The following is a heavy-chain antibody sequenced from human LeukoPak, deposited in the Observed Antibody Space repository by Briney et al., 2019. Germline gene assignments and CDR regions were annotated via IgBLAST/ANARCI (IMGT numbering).Heavy chain of an antibody. CDR2: ISTRIDYM. CDR1: GFPFSSYS. D-gene: IGHD3-10*01. V-gene: IGHV3-21*01. Sequence: PGGSLRLSRAASGFPFSSYSMTWVRRAPGRGLEWVSSISTRIDYMYYADSVRGRFTISRDNAKTSLYLQMNSLRAEDTAVYYCAKAGRSVFDPWGQGTLVTVSS. CDR3: AKAGRSVFDP. J-gene: IGHJ5*02.